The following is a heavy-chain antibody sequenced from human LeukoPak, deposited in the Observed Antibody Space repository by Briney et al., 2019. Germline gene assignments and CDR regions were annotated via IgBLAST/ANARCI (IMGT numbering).Heavy chain of an antibody. CDR3: AREMYPE. CDR1: GFTFSSYA. Sequence: GGSLRLSCAASGFTFSSYAMHWVRQAPGKGLEWVAVISYDGNNKYYADSVKGRFTISRDNSKNTLYLQMNSLRAEDTAVYYCAREMYPEWGQGTLVTVSS. J-gene: IGHJ4*02. V-gene: IGHV3-30-3*01. CDR2: ISYDGNNK. D-gene: IGHD2-8*01.